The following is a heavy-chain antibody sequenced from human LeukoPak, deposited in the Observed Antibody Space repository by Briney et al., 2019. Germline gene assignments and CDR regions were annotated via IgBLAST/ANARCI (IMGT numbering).Heavy chain of an antibody. V-gene: IGHV3-48*04. CDR1: GFTFSSYW. Sequence: GGSLRLSCAASGFTFSSYWMSWVRQAPGKGLEWLSYISGSGRTIYHADSVKGRFSISRDNAKNSLYLQMNSLRAEDTAVYYCARLKNVEIFDYWGQGTLVTVSA. CDR2: ISGSGRTI. CDR3: ARLKNVEIFDY. J-gene: IGHJ4*02. D-gene: IGHD2-21*01.